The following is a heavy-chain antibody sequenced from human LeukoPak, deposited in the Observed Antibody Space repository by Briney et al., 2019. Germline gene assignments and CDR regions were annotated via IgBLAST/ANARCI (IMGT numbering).Heavy chain of an antibody. D-gene: IGHD1-26*01. CDR3: AKQWVDC. V-gene: IGHV3-23*01. J-gene: IGHJ4*02. CDR1: GFTFNNYA. Sequence: TGGSLRLSCAASGFTFNNYAMNWVRQARGKGLEWVSSISEGGENTLYADSVKGRFTISRDNSQSTLFLQMTSLRAEDTAIYYCAKQWVDCWGQGTLVTVSS. CDR2: ISEGGENT.